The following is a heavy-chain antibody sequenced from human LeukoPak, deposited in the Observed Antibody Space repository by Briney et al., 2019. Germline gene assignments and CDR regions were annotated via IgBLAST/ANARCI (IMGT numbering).Heavy chain of an antibody. CDR3: ARDSRSSWYFDYYYGMDV. CDR2: IYYSGST. CDR1: GFTFSSYW. J-gene: IGHJ6*02. Sequence: NSGGSLRLSCAASGFTFSSYWMSWVRQPPGKGLEWIGYIYYSGSTYYNPSLKSRVTISVDTSKNQFSLKLSSVTAADTAVYYCARDSRSSWYFDYYYGMDVWGQGTTVTVSS. D-gene: IGHD6-13*01. V-gene: IGHV4-59*06.